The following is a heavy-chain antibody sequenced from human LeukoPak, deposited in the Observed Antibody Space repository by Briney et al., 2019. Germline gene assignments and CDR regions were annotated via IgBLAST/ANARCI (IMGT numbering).Heavy chain of an antibody. CDR2: ISSSSSTI. Sequence: PGGSLRLSCAASGFTFSSYSMKWVRQAPGKGLEWVSYISSSSSTIYYADSVKGRFTISRDNAKNSLYLQMNSLRAEDTAVYYCARGPLYGSEEGPNDYWGQGTLVTVSS. D-gene: IGHD3-10*01. J-gene: IGHJ4*02. CDR1: GFTFSSYS. V-gene: IGHV3-48*01. CDR3: ARGPLYGSEEGPNDY.